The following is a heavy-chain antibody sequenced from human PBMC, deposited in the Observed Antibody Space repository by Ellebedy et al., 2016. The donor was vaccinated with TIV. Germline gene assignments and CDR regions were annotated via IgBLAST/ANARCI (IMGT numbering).Heavy chain of an antibody. J-gene: IGHJ6*02. CDR2: IYYSGSP. CDR3: ARVTTSSFSSYYYGMDV. CDR1: GGSISSYY. V-gene: IGHV4-59*01. Sequence: SETLSLTCTVSGGSISSYYWTWIRQPPGKGLEWIGYIYYSGSPMYNPSLKSRVTISVDTSKNQFSLTLSSVTAADTAVYYCARVTTSSFSSYYYGMDVWGQGTTVTVSS. D-gene: IGHD4-17*01.